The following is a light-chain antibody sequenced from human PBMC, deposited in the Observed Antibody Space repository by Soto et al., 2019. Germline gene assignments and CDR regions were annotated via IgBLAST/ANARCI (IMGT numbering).Light chain of an antibody. CDR1: SSNIGAGYD. CDR3: HSYDSSLSGGV. CDR2: GNS. J-gene: IGLJ3*02. V-gene: IGLV1-40*01. Sequence: QSVLTQPPSVSGAPGQRVTISCTGSSSNIGAGYDVHWYQQLPGTAPKLLISGNSNRPSGVPDRFSGSKSGTSASLAITGLQAEDEADYYCHSYDSSLSGGVFGGGTKLTV.